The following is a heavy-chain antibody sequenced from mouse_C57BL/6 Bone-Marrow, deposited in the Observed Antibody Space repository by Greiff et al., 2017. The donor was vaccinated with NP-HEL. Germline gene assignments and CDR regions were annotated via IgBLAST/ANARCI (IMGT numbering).Heavy chain of an antibody. CDR1: GYTFTSYW. J-gene: IGHJ2*01. V-gene: IGHV1-64*01. CDR2: IHPNSGST. CDR3: ARGTAFYPYYFDY. Sequence: VQLQQSGAELVKPGASVKLSCKASGYTFTSYWMHWVKQRPGQGLEWIGMIHPNSGSTNYNEKFKSKATLTVDKSSSTAYMQLSSLTSEDSAVYYCARGTAFYPYYFDYWGQGTTLTVSS.